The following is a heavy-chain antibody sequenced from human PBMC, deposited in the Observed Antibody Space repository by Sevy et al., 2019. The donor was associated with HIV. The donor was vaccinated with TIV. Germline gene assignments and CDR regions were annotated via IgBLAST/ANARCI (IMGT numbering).Heavy chain of an antibody. CDR2: IYYNGHI. V-gene: IGHV4-59*08. J-gene: IGHJ4*02. CDR3: AGENAWGRGYS. CDR1: GGSITSLY. Sequence: SETLSLTCTVSGGSITSLYWKWIRQPPGKGLEWIANIYYNGHINYNPSLKSRVNLSLDTSKNQFSLRLSSVTAADTAMYYCAGENAWGRGYSWGQGTLVTVSS. D-gene: IGHD1-26*01.